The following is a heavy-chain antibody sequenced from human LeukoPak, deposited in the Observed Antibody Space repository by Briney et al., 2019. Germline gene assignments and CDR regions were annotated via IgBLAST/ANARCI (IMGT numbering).Heavy chain of an antibody. CDR2: KFSHDGST. CDR1: GYSFNSHH. CDR3: ARDSGNFHYDMDV. J-gene: IGHJ6*02. V-gene: IGHV1-46*02. Sequence: ASVKVSCKTSGYSFNSHHVHWVRQAPGQGLEWMGVKFSHDGSTSNTQKFQGRITMTRDTSTSTVYMELSSLRSEDTAVYYRARDSGNFHYDMDVWGQGTTVIVSS. D-gene: IGHD3-10*01.